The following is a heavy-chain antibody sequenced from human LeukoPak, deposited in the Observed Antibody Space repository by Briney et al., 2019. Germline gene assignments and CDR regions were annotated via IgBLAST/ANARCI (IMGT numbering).Heavy chain of an antibody. J-gene: IGHJ4*02. D-gene: IGHD2-15*01. CDR1: GGSFSGYY. CDR2: ISGSGGST. Sequence: ETLSLTCAVYGGSFSGYYWSWIRQPPGKGLEWVSAISGSGGSTYYADSVKGRFTISRDNSKNTLYLQMNSLRAEDTAVYYCAKKVGVGTAKKYYFDYWGQGTLVTVSS. V-gene: IGHV3-23*01. CDR3: AKKVGVGTAKKYYFDY.